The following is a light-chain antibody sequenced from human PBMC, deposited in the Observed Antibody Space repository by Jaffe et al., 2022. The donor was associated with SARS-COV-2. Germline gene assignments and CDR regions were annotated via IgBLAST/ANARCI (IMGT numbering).Light chain of an antibody. CDR1: QSLLHRNGYNY. CDR2: LAS. CDR3: MQGLQSYT. V-gene: IGKV2-28*01. Sequence: DIVMTQSPLSLPVTPGEPASISCRSSQSLLHRNGYNYLAWYLQRPGQSPQLLIYLASHRASGVPDRFSGSGSGTDFTLKISRVEAEDVGVYSCMQGLQSYTFGQGTKVEIK. J-gene: IGKJ2*01.